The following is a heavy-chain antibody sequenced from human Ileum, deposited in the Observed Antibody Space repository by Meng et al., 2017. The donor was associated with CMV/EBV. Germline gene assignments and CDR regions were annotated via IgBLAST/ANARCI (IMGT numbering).Heavy chain of an antibody. D-gene: IGHD3-16*01. J-gene: IGHJ5*02. Sequence: KASGSTLSDDSLHWVRQAPGQGLEWMGVIDPTTVSATYAETFQGRVTMPRDTSTSTVYMELCRLRSEDRAVYYCARAVVVRWSYTYDPWGQGTLVTVSS. CDR3: ARAVVVRWSYTYDP. CDR2: IDPTTVSA. V-gene: IGHV1-46*01. CDR1: GSTLSDDS.